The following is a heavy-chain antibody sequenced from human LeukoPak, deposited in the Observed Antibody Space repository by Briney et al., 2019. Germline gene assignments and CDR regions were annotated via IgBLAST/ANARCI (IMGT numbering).Heavy chain of an antibody. V-gene: IGHV1-2*02. CDR2: VDPNSGDT. J-gene: IGHJ4*02. CDR1: GYTFTGYY. Sequence: GASVKVSCKASGYTFTGYYMHWIRQAPGQGLEWMGWVDPNSGDTNYAQKFQGRVTMTRDTSITTAYMELSRLRSDDTAVYYCARDQDYSNYVAGYWGQGTLVTASS. CDR3: ARDQDYSNYVAGY. D-gene: IGHD4-11*01.